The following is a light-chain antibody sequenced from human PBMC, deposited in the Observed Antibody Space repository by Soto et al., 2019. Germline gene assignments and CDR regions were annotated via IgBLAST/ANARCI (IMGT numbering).Light chain of an antibody. CDR1: SSNIGRRA. CDR2: GND. Sequence: QSVLTQPPSASGTPGQTITMSCSGGSSNIGRRAVNWYQQFPGAAPKLLIYGNDQRPSGVPGRFSGSKSGTSASLAISGLQSDDEADYYCASWDDNLNGYVFGAGTKLT. V-gene: IGLV1-44*01. CDR3: ASWDDNLNGYV. J-gene: IGLJ1*01.